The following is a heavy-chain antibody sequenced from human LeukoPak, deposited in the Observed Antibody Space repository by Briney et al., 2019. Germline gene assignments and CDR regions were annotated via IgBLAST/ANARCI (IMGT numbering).Heavy chain of an antibody. J-gene: IGHJ6*03. CDR3: ARGPWLLAPLDYYYMDV. CDR2: MNPNSGNT. V-gene: IGHV1-8*03. D-gene: IGHD5-18*01. CDR1: GYTFTSYG. Sequence: GASVKVSCKASGYTFTSYGISWVRQAPGQGLEWMGWMNPNSGNTGYAQKFQGRVTITRNTSISTAYMELSSLRSEDTAVYYCARGPWLLAPLDYYYMDVWGKGTTVTVSS.